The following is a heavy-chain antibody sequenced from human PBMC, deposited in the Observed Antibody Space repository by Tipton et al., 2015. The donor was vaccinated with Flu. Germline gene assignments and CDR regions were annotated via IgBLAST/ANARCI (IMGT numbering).Heavy chain of an antibody. CDR2: IYYSGST. V-gene: IGHV4-39*07. J-gene: IGHJ6*02. D-gene: IGHD3-22*01. Sequence: TLSLTCTVPGGSISSSSYYWGWIRQPPGKGLEWIGSIYYSGSTYYNPSLKSRVTISVDTSKNQFSLKLSSVTAADTAVYYCAREGTMIVADSGMDVWGQGTTVTVSS. CDR3: AREGTMIVADSGMDV. CDR1: GGSISSSSYY.